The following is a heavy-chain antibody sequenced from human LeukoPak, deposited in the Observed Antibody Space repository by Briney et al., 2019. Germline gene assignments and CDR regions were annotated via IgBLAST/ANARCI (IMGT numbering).Heavy chain of an antibody. CDR1: GGSFSGYY. V-gene: IGHV4-34*01. CDR3: ARLTLWYYFDY. Sequence: SETLSLTCAVYGGSFSGYYWSWIRQPPGKGLEWIGEINHSGGTNYNPSLKSRVTISVDTSKNQFSLKLSSVTAADTAVYYCARLTLWYYFDYWGQGTLVTVSS. J-gene: IGHJ4*02. D-gene: IGHD2-8*02. CDR2: INHSGGT.